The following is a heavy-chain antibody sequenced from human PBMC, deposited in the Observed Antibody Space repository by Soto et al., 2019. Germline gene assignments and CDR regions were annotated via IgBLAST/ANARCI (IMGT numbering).Heavy chain of an antibody. Sequence: GGSLRLSCAASGFTFSDYWMSWVRQAPGKGLEWVANIKTDGSEKYYVDSVKGRFTISRDNAKNSLYLQMNSLRAEDTAVYYCARGGLLWFGELLPYYGMDVWGQGTTVTVSS. CDR1: GFTFSDYW. CDR3: ARGGLLWFGELLPYYGMDV. CDR2: IKTDGSEK. V-gene: IGHV3-7*03. J-gene: IGHJ6*02. D-gene: IGHD3-10*01.